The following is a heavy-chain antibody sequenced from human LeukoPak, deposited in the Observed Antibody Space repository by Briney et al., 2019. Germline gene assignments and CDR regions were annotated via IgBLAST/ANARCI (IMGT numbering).Heavy chain of an antibody. D-gene: IGHD4-17*01. Sequence: PSETPSLTCTVSGGSISSYYWSWIRQPPGKGLEWIGYIYYSGSTNYNPSLKSRVTISVDTSKNQFSLKLSSVTAADTAVYYCARDDGDASFDYWGQGTLVTVSS. CDR3: ARDDGDASFDY. V-gene: IGHV4-59*01. J-gene: IGHJ4*02. CDR1: GGSISSYY. CDR2: IYYSGST.